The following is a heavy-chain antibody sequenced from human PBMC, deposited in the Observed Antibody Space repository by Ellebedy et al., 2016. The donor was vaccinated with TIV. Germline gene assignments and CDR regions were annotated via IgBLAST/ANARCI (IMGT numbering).Heavy chain of an antibody. CDR1: GFTFSSYA. CDR2: ISGSGGST. V-gene: IGHV3-23*01. D-gene: IGHD2-8*02. Sequence: LSLTCXASGFTFSSYAMSWVRQAPGKGLEWVSAISGSGGSTYYADSVKGRFTISRDNSKNTLYLQMNSLRAEDTAVYYCAKGFRGGVRVNWFDPWGQGTLVTVSS. J-gene: IGHJ5*02. CDR3: AKGFRGGVRVNWFDP.